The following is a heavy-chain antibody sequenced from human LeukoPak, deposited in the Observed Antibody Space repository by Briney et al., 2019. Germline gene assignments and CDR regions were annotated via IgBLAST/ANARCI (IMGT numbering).Heavy chain of an antibody. D-gene: IGHD3-10*01. CDR3: ARDPFGELFGEDY. CDR1: GGTFSSYA. V-gene: IGHV1-69*06. Sequence: GASVKVSCKASGGTFSSYAISWVRQAPGQGLEWMGGIIPIFGTANYAQKFQGRVTITADKSTSTAYMELSSLRSEDTAVYYCARDPFGELFGEDYWGQGTLVTVSS. J-gene: IGHJ4*02. CDR2: IIPIFGTA.